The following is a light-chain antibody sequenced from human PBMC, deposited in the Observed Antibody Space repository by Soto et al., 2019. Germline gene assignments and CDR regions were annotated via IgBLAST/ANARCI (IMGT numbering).Light chain of an antibody. J-gene: IGKJ5*01. V-gene: IGKV3-15*01. CDR3: QQYNNWPPYT. CDR2: GAS. Sequence: IVMTQSPATLSVSPVERAPLSCSASRSVSSNLAWYQQKPGQAPRLLMYGASTRATGIPARFSGSGSGTEFTLTISSLQSEDFAVYYCQQYNNWPPYTLGQRTRLEI. CDR1: RSVSSN.